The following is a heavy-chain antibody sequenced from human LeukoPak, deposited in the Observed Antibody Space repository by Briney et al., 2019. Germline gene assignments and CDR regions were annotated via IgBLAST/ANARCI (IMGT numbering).Heavy chain of an antibody. V-gene: IGHV3-30-3*01. CDR3: AREDSSGWPIHFDY. Sequence: PGRSLRLSCAASGFTFSSYAMHWVRQAPGKGLEWVAVISYDGSNKYYADSVKGRFTISRDNSKNTLYLQMNSLRAEDTAVYYCAREDSSGWPIHFDYWGQGTLVTVSS. J-gene: IGHJ4*02. D-gene: IGHD6-19*01. CDR2: ISYDGSNK. CDR1: GFTFSSYA.